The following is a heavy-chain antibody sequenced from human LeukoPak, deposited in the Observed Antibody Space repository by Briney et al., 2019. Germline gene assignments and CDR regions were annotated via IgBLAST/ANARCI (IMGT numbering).Heavy chain of an antibody. Sequence: GVSLRLSCAASRFSFSSSWMPWVRQAPGKGLVWVSRINSDGSSTSYADSVKGRFTISRDNAKNTLYLQMNSLRAEDTAVYYCGRGNVNIEMAGIDYWGQGTLVTVSS. D-gene: IGHD6-19*01. CDR1: RFSFSSSW. CDR2: INSDGSST. CDR3: GRGNVNIEMAGIDY. V-gene: IGHV3-74*01. J-gene: IGHJ4*02.